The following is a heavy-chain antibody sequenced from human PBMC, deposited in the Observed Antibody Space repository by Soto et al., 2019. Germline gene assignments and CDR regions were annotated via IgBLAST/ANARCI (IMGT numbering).Heavy chain of an antibody. V-gene: IGHV3-23*01. CDR3: EKGTIMSGNDY. CDR2: ISGSGGST. J-gene: IGHJ4*02. D-gene: IGHD3-10*01. CDR1: VFTFISYA. Sequence: VVSLILSCSSSVFTFISYAMSWVRQAPVNGLEWVSTISGSGGSTYYADSVKGRFTISRDNSKNTLYLQMNSLRAEDTAVYYCEKGTIMSGNDYWGQGTLVTVSS.